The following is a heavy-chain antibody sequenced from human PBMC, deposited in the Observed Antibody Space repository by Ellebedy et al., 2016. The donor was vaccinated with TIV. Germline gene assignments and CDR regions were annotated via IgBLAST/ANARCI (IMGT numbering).Heavy chain of an antibody. CDR3: ARGAPTYYDFYYYYGMDV. V-gene: IGHV3-11*06. J-gene: IGHJ6*02. CDR1: GFTFSDYY. Sequence: GGSLRLSCAASGFTFSDYYMTWIRQAPGKGLEWVSHIHGNSRYTNYADSVKGRFTISRDNAKNSLYLQMNSLRAEDTAVYYCARGAPTYYDFYYYYGMDVWGQGTTVTVSS. D-gene: IGHD3-3*01. CDR2: IHGNSRYT.